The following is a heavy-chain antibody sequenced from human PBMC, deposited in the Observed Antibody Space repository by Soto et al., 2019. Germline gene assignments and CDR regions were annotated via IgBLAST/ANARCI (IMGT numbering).Heavy chain of an antibody. CDR1: GYTFTSYG. Sequence: ASVKVSCKASGYTFTSYGISWVRQAPGQGLEWMGWISAYNGNTNYAQKLQGRVTMTTDTSTSTAYMELRSLRSDDTAVYYCAREPYYYGSGSPDAFDIWGQGTMVTVSS. V-gene: IGHV1-18*01. CDR3: AREPYYYGSGSPDAFDI. CDR2: ISAYNGNT. J-gene: IGHJ3*02. D-gene: IGHD3-10*01.